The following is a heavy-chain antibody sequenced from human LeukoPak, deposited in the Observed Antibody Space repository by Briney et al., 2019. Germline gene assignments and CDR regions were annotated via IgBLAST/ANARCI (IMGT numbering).Heavy chain of an antibody. CDR3: ARDVTFVVPAPYGMDV. Sequence: ASVKVSCKASGGTFSSYAISWVRQAPGQGLEWMGRIIPILGIANYAQKFQGRVTITADKSTSTAYMELRSLRSDDTAVYYCARDVTFVVPAPYGMDVWGQGTTVTVSS. D-gene: IGHD2-2*01. CDR1: GGTFSSYA. V-gene: IGHV1-69*04. CDR2: IIPILGIA. J-gene: IGHJ6*02.